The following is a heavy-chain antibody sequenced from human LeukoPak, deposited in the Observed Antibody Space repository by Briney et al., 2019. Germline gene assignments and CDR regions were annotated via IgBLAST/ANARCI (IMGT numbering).Heavy chain of an antibody. D-gene: IGHD3-22*01. CDR1: GFTFSSYG. V-gene: IGHV3-21*01. CDR3: ARDSKRTYYYDNSGYPDAFDI. CDR2: ISSSSRYI. Sequence: PGRSLRLSCAASGFTFSSYGINWVRQAPGKGLEWVSSISSSSRYIYYAASVRGRFTISRDNAKNSLYLQMNSLRAEDTAVYYCARDSKRTYYYDNSGYPDAFDIWGQGTMVTVSS. J-gene: IGHJ3*02.